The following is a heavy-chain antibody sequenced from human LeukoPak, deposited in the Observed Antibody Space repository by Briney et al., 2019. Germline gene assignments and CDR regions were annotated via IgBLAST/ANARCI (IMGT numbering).Heavy chain of an antibody. V-gene: IGHV3-30*03. Sequence: GGSLRLSCAASGFTFSSYGMHWVRQAPGKGLEWVAVISYDGSNKYYADSVKGRFTVSRDNAKNSLYLQMNSLRAEDTAVYYCARDLMARMGYYDFWSGYYPDYWGQGTLVTVSS. CDR2: ISYDGSNK. D-gene: IGHD3-3*01. J-gene: IGHJ4*02. CDR1: GFTFSSYG. CDR3: ARDLMARMGYYDFWSGYYPDY.